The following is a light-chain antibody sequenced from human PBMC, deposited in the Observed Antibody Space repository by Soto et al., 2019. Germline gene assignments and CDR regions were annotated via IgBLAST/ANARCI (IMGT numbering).Light chain of an antibody. V-gene: IGKV3-15*01. CDR1: QSVSSN. CDR3: QQYNNWPA. CDR2: GAS. J-gene: IGKJ1*01. Sequence: EIVMTQSPATLSVSPGERATLSCRASQSVSSNLAWYQQKPGQAPRLLIYGASTRATGIPDRFSGSGSGTEFTLTISSLQAEDFAVYYCQQYNNWPACGQGTKVDIK.